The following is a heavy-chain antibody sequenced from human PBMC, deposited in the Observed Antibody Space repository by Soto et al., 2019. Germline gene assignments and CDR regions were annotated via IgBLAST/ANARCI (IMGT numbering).Heavy chain of an antibody. V-gene: IGHV4-34*01. J-gene: IGHJ4*02. CDR1: GGSFSGYY. CDR2: INHSGST. D-gene: IGHD7-27*01. CDR3: ARGWGRIFDY. Sequence: HVQLQQWGAGLLKPSETLSLTCAVYGGSFSGYYWNWIRQPPGKGLEWIGEINHSGSTNYNPSLKSRVTISVDTSKNQFSLKLSSVTAADTAVYYCARGWGRIFDYWGQGTLVTVSS.